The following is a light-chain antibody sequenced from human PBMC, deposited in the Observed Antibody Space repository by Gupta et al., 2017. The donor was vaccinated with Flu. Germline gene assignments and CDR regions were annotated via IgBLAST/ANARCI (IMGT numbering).Light chain of an antibody. CDR2: EVK. CDR3: SAYATTDTLV. Sequence: SITISRPGTRGDIGDYKYVSWYQQFPGKTPKLIIFEVKKRPSGVSSSFSGSKAGNTAFPTISGLQGEDEADYFCSAYATTDTLVVGSGTTVTV. CDR1: RGDIGDYKY. V-gene: IGLV2-14*01. J-gene: IGLJ1*01.